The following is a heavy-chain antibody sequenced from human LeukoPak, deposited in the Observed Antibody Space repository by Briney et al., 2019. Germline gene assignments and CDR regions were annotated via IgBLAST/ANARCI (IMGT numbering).Heavy chain of an antibody. V-gene: IGHV4-39*07. J-gene: IGHJ4*02. CDR3: ARRLYYYGSGSYYDY. Sequence: PSETLSLTCTVSGGSISSSGYYWGWIRQPPGKGLEWIVSIYHSGSTYYNPSLKSRVTISVDTSKNQFSLKLSSVTAADTAVYYCARRLYYYGSGSYYDYWGQGTLVTVSS. D-gene: IGHD3-10*01. CDR2: IYHSGST. CDR1: GGSISSSGYY.